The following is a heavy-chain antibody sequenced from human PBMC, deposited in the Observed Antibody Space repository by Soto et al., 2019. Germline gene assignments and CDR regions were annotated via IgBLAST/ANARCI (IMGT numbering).Heavy chain of an antibody. Sequence: VASVKVSCKASGYTFTSYGISWVRQAPGQGLEWMGWISAYNGNTNYAQKLQGRVTMITDTSTSTAYMELRSLRSDDTAVYYCARDEGRGGSEGYDFWSGYDYYYYGMDVWGQGTTVTVSS. J-gene: IGHJ6*02. CDR1: GYTFTSYG. D-gene: IGHD3-3*01. CDR3: ARDEGRGGSEGYDFWSGYDYYYYGMDV. CDR2: ISAYNGNT. V-gene: IGHV1-18*01.